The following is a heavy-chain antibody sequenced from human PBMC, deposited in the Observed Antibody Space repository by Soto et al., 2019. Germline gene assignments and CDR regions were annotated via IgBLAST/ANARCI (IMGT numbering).Heavy chain of an antibody. CDR3: ARVVRFLEWLLYRDSYYFDY. Sequence: SETLSLTCAVYGGSFSGYYWSWIRQPPGKGLEWIGEINHSGSTNYNPSLKSRVTISVDTSKNQFSLKLSSVTAADTAVYYCARVVRFLEWLLYRDSYYFDYWGQGTLVTVSS. CDR2: INHSGST. V-gene: IGHV4-34*01. J-gene: IGHJ4*02. CDR1: GGSFSGYY. D-gene: IGHD3-3*01.